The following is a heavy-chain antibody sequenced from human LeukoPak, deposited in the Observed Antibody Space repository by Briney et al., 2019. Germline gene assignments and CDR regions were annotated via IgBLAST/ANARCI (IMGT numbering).Heavy chain of an antibody. V-gene: IGHV3-48*01. CDR1: GFTFSSYS. Sequence: QPGGSLRLSCAASGFTFSSYSMNWVRQAPGKGLEWVSYISSSSSTIYYADSVKGRFTISRDNAKNSLYLQMNSLRVDDTAVYYCAKGGFWFHPWGLGTLVTVSS. D-gene: IGHD3-16*01. CDR3: AKGGFWFHP. J-gene: IGHJ5*02. CDR2: ISSSSSTI.